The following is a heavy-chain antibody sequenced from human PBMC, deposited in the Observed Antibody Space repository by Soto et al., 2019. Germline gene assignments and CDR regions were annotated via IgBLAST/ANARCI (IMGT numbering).Heavy chain of an antibody. J-gene: IGHJ6*02. CDR2: IYYSGST. V-gene: IGHV4-39*01. Sequence: SETLSLTCTVSGGSISSSSYYWGWIRQPPGKGLEWIGSIYYSGSTYYNPSLKSRVTISVDTSKNQYSLKLSSVTAADMVFFYCARLRSGWYKDYYYYGMDVWGQGTTVS. D-gene: IGHD6-19*01. CDR3: ARLRSGWYKDYYYYGMDV. CDR1: GGSISSSSYY.